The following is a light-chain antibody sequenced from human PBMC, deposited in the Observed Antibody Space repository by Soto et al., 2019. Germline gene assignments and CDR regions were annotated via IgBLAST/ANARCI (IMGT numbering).Light chain of an antibody. CDR1: SSNVGSYKL. CDR3: CSSGRSPAYV. V-gene: IGLV2-23*02. J-gene: IGLJ1*01. Sequence: QSSLAQPASVSGSPGQSITISCTGTSSNVGSYKLVSWYQQHPGKAPKLVIFEVNKRPSGVSNRFSGSKSGNTASLTISGLKVEDEADYYCCSSGRSPAYVVGKGTKVTVL. CDR2: EVN.